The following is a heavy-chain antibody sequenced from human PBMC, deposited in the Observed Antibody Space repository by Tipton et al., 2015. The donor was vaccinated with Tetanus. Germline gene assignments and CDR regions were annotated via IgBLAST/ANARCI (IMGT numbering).Heavy chain of an antibody. D-gene: IGHD3-3*01. CDR1: GFTFSSYA. CDR2: ISGSGGST. CDR3: AKGRDDFWSPYDY. J-gene: IGHJ4*02. V-gene: IGHV3-23*01. Sequence: SLRLSCAASGFTFSSYAMSWVRQAPGKGLEWVSAISGSGGSTYYADSVKGRFAISRDNSKNTLYLQMNSLRAEDTAVYYCAKGRDDFWSPYDYWGQGTLVTVSS.